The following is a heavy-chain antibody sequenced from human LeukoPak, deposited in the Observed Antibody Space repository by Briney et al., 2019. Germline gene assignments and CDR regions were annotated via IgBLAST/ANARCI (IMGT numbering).Heavy chain of an antibody. CDR1: GFTFTGYY. CDR2: ISSSGSAI. J-gene: IGHJ4*02. Sequence: PGGSLSLSCAASGFTFTGYYMSWIRPAPGKGLEGVSYISSSGSAIYYADSVKGRFTISRENAKNSLYLQMNSLRVEDTAVYYCARDEAAAALDYWGQGTLVTVSS. CDR3: ARDEAAAALDY. V-gene: IGHV3-11*04. D-gene: IGHD6-13*01.